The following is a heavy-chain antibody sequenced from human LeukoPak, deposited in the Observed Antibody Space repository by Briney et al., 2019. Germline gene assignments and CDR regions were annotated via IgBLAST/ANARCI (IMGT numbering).Heavy chain of an antibody. V-gene: IGHV3-9*01. CDR3: AKAPYGDYFHDYYMDV. J-gene: IGHJ6*03. CDR1: GFTFDDYA. Sequence: GRSLRLSCAASGFTFDDYAMHWVRQVPGKGLEWVSGISWNSGSVGYVDSVKGRFTISRDNAKNSLYLQVNSLRAEDTALYYCAKAPYGDYFHDYYMDVWGKGTTVTVSS. D-gene: IGHD4-17*01. CDR2: ISWNSGSV.